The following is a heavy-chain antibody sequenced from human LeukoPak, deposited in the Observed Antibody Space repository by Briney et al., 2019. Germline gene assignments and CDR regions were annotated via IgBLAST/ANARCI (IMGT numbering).Heavy chain of an antibody. V-gene: IGHV3-48*02. CDR3: ARGTYGEYGGPAY. Sequence: GGSLRLSCTASGFPFSNYCMNWVGKAQGKGLDWVPYIRSSGRAMHYAESVRGRFTISRDNAENALFLQMNSLRDEDTAVYYCARGTYGEYGGPAYWGQGTLVTVSS. J-gene: IGHJ4*02. D-gene: IGHD4-17*01. CDR1: GFPFSNYC. CDR2: IRSSGRAM.